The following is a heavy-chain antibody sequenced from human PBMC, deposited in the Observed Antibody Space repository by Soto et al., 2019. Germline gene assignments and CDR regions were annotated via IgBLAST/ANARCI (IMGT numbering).Heavy chain of an antibody. J-gene: IGHJ5*02. Sequence: EVQLLESGGGLVQPGGSLRLSCAASGFTFSSYAMSWVRQAPGKGLEWVSAISGSGGSTYYADCVKGRFTISRDNSKNTLYLQMNSLRAEDTAGYYCAKRVKGSYGHNWFDPWGQGTLVTVSS. D-gene: IGHD5-18*01. CDR3: AKRVKGSYGHNWFDP. V-gene: IGHV3-23*01. CDR2: ISGSGGST. CDR1: GFTFSSYA.